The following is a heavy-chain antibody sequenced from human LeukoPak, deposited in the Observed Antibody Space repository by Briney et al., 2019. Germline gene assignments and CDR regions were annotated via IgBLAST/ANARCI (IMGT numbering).Heavy chain of an antibody. CDR2: IYSGGNT. J-gene: IGHJ4*02. D-gene: IGHD3-10*01. V-gene: IGHV3-66*01. CDR3: ARAGDYGSGSFRWRHFDY. Sequence: GGSLRLSCTASGFTVSSNYMSWVRQAPGKGLEWVSVIYSGGNTYYADSVKGRFTISRDNSKNTLYLQMNSLRAEDTAVYYCARAGDYGSGSFRWRHFDYWGQGALVTVSS. CDR1: GFTVSSNY.